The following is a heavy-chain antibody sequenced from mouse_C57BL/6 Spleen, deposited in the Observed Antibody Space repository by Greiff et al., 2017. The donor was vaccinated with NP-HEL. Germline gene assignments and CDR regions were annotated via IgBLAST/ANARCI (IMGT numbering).Heavy chain of an antibody. CDR1: GYTFTSYW. Sequence: QVQLQQSGAELVKPGASVKLSCKASGYTFTSYWMHWVKQRPGQGLEWIGMIHPNSGSTNYNEKFKSKATLTVDKSSSTAYMQLSSLTSEDSAVYYGARRSTTVVDSYWYFDVWGTGTTVTVSS. CDR3: ARRSTTVVDSYWYFDV. D-gene: IGHD1-1*01. V-gene: IGHV1-64*01. J-gene: IGHJ1*03. CDR2: IHPNSGST.